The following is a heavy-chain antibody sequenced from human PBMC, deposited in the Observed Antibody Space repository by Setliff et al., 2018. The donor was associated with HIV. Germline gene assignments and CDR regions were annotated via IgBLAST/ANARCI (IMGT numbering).Heavy chain of an antibody. D-gene: IGHD3-3*01. CDR1: GFIFSSYA. CDR2: ISGSGGST. CDR3: ARPDFWSGHYNY. J-gene: IGHJ4*02. V-gene: IGHV3-23*01. Sequence: GGSLRLSCAASGFIFSSYAMNWVRQAPGKGLEWVSAISGSGGSTYYADSVKGRFTISRDNSKNTLYLQMNSLRAEDTAVYYCARPDFWSGHYNYWGQGTLVTVSS.